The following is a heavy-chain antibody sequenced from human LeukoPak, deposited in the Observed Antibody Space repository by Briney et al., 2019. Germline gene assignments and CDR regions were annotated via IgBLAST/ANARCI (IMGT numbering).Heavy chain of an antibody. Sequence: GRSLRLPCAASGFTFSSYAMHWVRQAPGKGLEWVAVISYDGSNKYYADSVKGRFTISRDNSEKKLYLQMNSLRAEDTAVYYCAKDRHAPGRYCSSTSCLPFDPWGQGTLVTVSS. J-gene: IGHJ5*02. CDR3: AKDRHAPGRYCSSTSCLPFDP. V-gene: IGHV3-30*04. CDR2: ISYDGSNK. D-gene: IGHD2-2*01. CDR1: GFTFSSYA.